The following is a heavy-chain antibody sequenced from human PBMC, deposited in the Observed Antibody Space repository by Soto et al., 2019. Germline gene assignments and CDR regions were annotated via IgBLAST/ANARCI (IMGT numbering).Heavy chain of an antibody. CDR3: ARRLLEGYSYGNSFDY. V-gene: IGHV1-18*01. D-gene: IGHD5-18*01. Sequence: APVKVSFKASGYTFTSHGISWGRQAPGQGLEWMGWISAYNGNTNYAQKLQGRVTMTTDTSTSTAYMELRSLRSDDTAVYYCARRLLEGYSYGNSFDYWGQGTLVTVSS. CDR2: ISAYNGNT. J-gene: IGHJ4*02. CDR1: GYTFTSHG.